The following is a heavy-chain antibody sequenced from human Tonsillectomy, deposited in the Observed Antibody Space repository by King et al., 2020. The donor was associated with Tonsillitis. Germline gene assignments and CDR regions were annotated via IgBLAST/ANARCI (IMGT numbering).Heavy chain of an antibody. CDR2: IYSGGST. V-gene: IGHV3-66*01. J-gene: IGHJ4*02. D-gene: IGHD6-19*01. CDR3: AREPGSGWMDY. Sequence: VQLVESGGGLVQPGGSLRLSCAASGFTVSSNYMTWVRQAPGRGLEWVSVIYSGGSTYYADSVKGRFTISRDNSKNTLYLQMNSLTAEDTAVYYCAREPGSGWMDYWGQGTLVSVSS. CDR1: GFTVSSNY.